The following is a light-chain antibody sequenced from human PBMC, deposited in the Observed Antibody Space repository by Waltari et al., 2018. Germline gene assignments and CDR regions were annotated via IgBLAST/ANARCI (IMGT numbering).Light chain of an antibody. V-gene: IGKV3-20*01. Sequence: EIVLTQSPGTLSLSPGERATLACRASQSVGRTLAWYQQKPGRAPSVLIFGASIRASGIPDRFSGSGSGTDFSLTISRLEPEDFAVYYCQHYVRLPATFGQGTKVEIK. CDR3: QHYVRLPAT. CDR1: QSVGRT. J-gene: IGKJ1*01. CDR2: GAS.